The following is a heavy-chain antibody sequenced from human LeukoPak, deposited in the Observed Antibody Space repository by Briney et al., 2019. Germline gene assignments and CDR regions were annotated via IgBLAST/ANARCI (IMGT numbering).Heavy chain of an antibody. CDR3: ARVEGSGSYYDSSGYYYYGMDV. D-gene: IGHD3-22*01. V-gene: IGHV1-8*02. Sequence: ASVKVSCKASGGTFSSYAISWVRQAPGQGLEWMGWMNPNSGNTGYAQKFQGRVTMTRNTSISTAYMELSSLRSEDTAVYYCARVEGSGSYYDSSGYYYYGMDVWGQGTTVTVSS. CDR2: MNPNSGNT. J-gene: IGHJ6*02. CDR1: GGTFSSYA.